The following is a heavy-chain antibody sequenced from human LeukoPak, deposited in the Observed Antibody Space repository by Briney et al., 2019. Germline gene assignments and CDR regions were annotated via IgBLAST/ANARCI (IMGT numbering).Heavy chain of an antibody. D-gene: IGHD3-10*01. V-gene: IGHV4-39*01. J-gene: IGHJ4*02. CDR1: GGSISSSSYY. CDR3: ARFFSLWFGELLGFDY. Sequence: TSETLSLTCTVSGGSISSSSYYWGWIRQPPGKGLEWIGSIYYSGSTYYNPSLKSRVTISVDTSKNQFSLKLSSVTAADTAVYYCARFFSLWFGELLGFDYWGQGTLVTVSS. CDR2: IYYSGST.